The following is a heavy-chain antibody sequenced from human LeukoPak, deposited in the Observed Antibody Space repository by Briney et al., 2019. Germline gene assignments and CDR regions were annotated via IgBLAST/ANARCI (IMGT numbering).Heavy chain of an antibody. CDR1: GFTFSSYD. CDR3: AKGLDYDDY. D-gene: IGHD3-16*01. CDR2: ISNSGNTK. V-gene: IGHV3-48*03. J-gene: IGHJ4*02. Sequence: GGSLRLSCAGSGFTFSSYDMNWVRQAPGKGLEWASYISNSGNTKYYANSVKGRFTISRDNAKNSLYLQMNSLRVEDTAVYYCAKGLDYDDYWGQGTLVTVSS.